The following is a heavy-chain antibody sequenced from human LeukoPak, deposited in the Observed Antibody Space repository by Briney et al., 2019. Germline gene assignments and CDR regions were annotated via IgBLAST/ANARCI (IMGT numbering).Heavy chain of an antibody. D-gene: IGHD3-10*01. CDR2: ISGSGGST. Sequence: GGSLRLSCAASGFTFNKYAMSWVRQSPGKGLEWVSAISGSGGSTYYADSVKGRFTISRDNSKNTLYLQMNSLRAEDTAVYYCAKPTGDFDSWGQGTLVTVSS. CDR1: GFTFNKYA. J-gene: IGHJ4*02. V-gene: IGHV3-23*01. CDR3: AKPTGDFDS.